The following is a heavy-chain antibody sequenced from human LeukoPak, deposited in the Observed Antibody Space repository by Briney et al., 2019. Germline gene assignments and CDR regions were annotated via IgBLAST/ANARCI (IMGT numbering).Heavy chain of an antibody. D-gene: IGHD6-19*01. CDR1: GFTFSSYS. Sequence: GGSLRLSCAASGFTFSSYSMNWVRQAPGKGLEWVSYISSSSSTIYYADSVKGRFTISRDNAKNSLYLQMNSLRAEDTAVYYCARDMGSGWSQGYFDYWGQGTLVTVSS. V-gene: IGHV3-48*04. CDR2: ISSSSSTI. CDR3: ARDMGSGWSQGYFDY. J-gene: IGHJ4*02.